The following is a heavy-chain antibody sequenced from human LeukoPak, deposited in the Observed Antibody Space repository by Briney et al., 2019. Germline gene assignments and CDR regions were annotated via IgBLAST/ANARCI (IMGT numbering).Heavy chain of an antibody. D-gene: IGHD3-10*01. J-gene: IGHJ4*02. CDR2: IYHSGST. CDR3: ARDTYYYGSGGFDY. V-gene: IGHV4-38-2*01. CDR1: GYSISRGYY. Sequence: SETLSLTCAVSGYSISRGYYWGCIRQPPGKGLERIGIIYHSGSTYYNPSLKSRLTISVDTYKNQFSLKLSSVTAADAAVDYCARDTYYYGSGGFDYWGQGTLVTVSS.